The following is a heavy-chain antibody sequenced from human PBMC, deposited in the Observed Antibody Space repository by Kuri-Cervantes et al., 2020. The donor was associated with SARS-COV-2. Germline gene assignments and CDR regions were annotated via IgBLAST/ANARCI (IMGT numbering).Heavy chain of an antibody. CDR1: GFTFSSYA. V-gene: IGHV3-30*04. CDR2: ISYDGSQK. Sequence: GESLKISCAASGFTFSSYAMHWVRQAPGKGLEWVAVISYDGSQKYYADSVKGRFTISRDDSKNTLYLQMNSLKAEDTAVYYCTSSTVTTFYHYGMDVWGQGTTVTVSS. CDR3: TSSTVTTFYHYGMDV. J-gene: IGHJ6*02. D-gene: IGHD4-17*01.